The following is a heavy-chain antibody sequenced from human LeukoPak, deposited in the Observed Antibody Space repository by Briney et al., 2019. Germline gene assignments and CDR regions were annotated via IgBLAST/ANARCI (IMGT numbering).Heavy chain of an antibody. CDR2: TYYSGST. D-gene: IGHD2-15*01. Sequence: PSETLSLTCTVSGGSISSYYWSWIRQPPGKGLEWIGYTYYSGSTNYNPSLKSRVAISVDTSKNQFSLKLSSVTAADTAVYYCARVDYCSGGSCQGNWFDPWGQGTLVTVSS. CDR3: ARVDYCSGGSCQGNWFDP. V-gene: IGHV4-59*01. CDR1: GGSISSYY. J-gene: IGHJ5*02.